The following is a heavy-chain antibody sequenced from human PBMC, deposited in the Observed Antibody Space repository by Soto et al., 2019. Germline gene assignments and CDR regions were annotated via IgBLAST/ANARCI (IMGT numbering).Heavy chain of an antibody. CDR3: ARDHSGSYYFDY. CDR2: INAANGNS. Sequence: ASVKVSCTASGYTSTNDAMHWVRQAPGQRLEWMGCINAANGNSEYSQKFQGRVTIIRDTSASTVYMELSSLRSEDTAVYYCARDHSGSYYFDYWGQGTLVTVSS. J-gene: IGHJ4*02. D-gene: IGHD1-26*01. V-gene: IGHV1-3*01. CDR1: GYTSTNDA.